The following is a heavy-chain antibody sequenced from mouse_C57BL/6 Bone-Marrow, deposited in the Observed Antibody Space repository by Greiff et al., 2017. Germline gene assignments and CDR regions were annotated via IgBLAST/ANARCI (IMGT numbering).Heavy chain of an antibody. CDR1: GYSITSGYY. CDR2: ISYDGSN. J-gene: IGHJ3*01. CDR3: AREPPVAY. Sequence: EVQLQQSGPGLVKPSQSLSLTCSVTGYSITSGYYWNWIRQFPGNKLEWMGYISYDGSNNYNPSLKNRISITRDTSKNQFFLKLNSVTTEDTATYYCAREPPVAYWGQGTLVTVSA. V-gene: IGHV3-6*01.